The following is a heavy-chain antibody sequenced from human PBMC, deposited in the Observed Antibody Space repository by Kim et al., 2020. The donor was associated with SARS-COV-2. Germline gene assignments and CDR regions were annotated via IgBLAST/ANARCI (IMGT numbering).Heavy chain of an antibody. J-gene: IGHJ4*02. CDR3: ARLPRYSSTWGY. CDR1: GGSFSGYY. CDR2: INHSGST. V-gene: IGHV4-34*01. D-gene: IGHD6-13*01. Sequence: SETLSLTCAVYGGSFSGYYWSWIRQPPGKGLEWIGEINHSGSTNYNPSLKSRVTISVDTSKNQFSLKLSSVTAADTAVYYCARLPRYSSTWGYWGQGTLVTVSS.